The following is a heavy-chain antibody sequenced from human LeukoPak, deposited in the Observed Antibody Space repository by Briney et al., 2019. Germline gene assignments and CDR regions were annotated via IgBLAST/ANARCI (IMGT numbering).Heavy chain of an antibody. CDR3: ARDRAMADY. V-gene: IGHV1-3*04. D-gene: IGHD5-18*01. J-gene: IGHJ4*02. Sequence: ASVKVSCKASGYIFTSYPIHWVRQAPGQRLEWMGWINTGNGDTKYSQKFEGRVTVTRDTSATAAYMELSSLRSEDTAVYYCARDRAMADYWGQGTLVTVSS. CDR1: GYIFTSYP. CDR2: INTGNGDT.